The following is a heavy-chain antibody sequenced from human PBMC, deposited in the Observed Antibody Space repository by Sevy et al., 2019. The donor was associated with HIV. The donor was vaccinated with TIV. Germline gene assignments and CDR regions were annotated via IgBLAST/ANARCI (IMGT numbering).Heavy chain of an antibody. CDR2: ISSSGSTI. CDR3: ARAYPDYYYDASHGAFDI. D-gene: IGHD3-22*01. Sequence: GGSLRLSCAASGFTFSDYYMSWIRQAPGKGLEWVSYISSSGSTIYYADSVKGRFTISRDNAKNSLYLQMNSLRAEDTAVYYCARAYPDYYYDASHGAFDIWGQGTMVTVSS. CDR1: GFTFSDYY. J-gene: IGHJ3*02. V-gene: IGHV3-11*01.